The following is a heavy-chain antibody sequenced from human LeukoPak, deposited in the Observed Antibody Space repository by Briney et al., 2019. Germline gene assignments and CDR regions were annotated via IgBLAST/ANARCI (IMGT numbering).Heavy chain of an antibody. Sequence: GGSLRLSCAASGFTFSSYAMSWVRQAPGKGLEWVAVISYDGSNKYYADSVKGRFTISRDNSKNTLYLQMNSLRAEDTAVYYCARESYDILTGYYNPHFDYWGQGTLVTVSS. CDR3: ARESYDILTGYYNPHFDY. V-gene: IGHV3-30-3*01. J-gene: IGHJ4*02. CDR1: GFTFSSYA. D-gene: IGHD3-9*01. CDR2: ISYDGSNK.